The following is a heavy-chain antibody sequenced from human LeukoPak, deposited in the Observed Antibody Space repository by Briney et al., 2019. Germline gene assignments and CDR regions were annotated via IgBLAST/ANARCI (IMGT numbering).Heavy chain of an antibody. CDR1: GGSFSGYY. D-gene: IGHD1-1*01. Sequence: PSETLSLACTVYGGSFSGYYWSWIRQPPGKGLEWIGEINHSGSTNYNPSLKSRVTVSKDTSKSQFSLNLRFVTAADTALYYCAGYHNWFLNDHWGQGTLVTVSS. J-gene: IGHJ4*02. V-gene: IGHV4-34*01. CDR2: INHSGST. CDR3: AGYHNWFLNDH.